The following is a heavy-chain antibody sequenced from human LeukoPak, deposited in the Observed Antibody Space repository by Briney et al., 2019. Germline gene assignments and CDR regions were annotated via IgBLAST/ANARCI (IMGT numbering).Heavy chain of an antibody. CDR2: IIPIFGTA. V-gene: IGHV1-69*06. J-gene: IGHJ3*02. D-gene: IGHD2-2*01. CDR1: GGTFSSYA. CDR3: ATVGCSSTSCYRESGAFDI. Sequence: SVKVSCKASGGTFSSYAISWVRQAPGQGLEWMGGIIPIFGTANYAQKFQGRVTMTEDTSTDTAYMELSSLRSEDTAVYYCATVGCSSTSCYRESGAFDIWGQGTMVTVSS.